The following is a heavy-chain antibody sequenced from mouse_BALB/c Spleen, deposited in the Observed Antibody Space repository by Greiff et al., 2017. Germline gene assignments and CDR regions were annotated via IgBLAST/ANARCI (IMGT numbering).Heavy chain of an antibody. CDR1: GFTFSSFG. V-gene: IGHV5-17*02. CDR3: ATGTDY. J-gene: IGHJ2*01. Sequence: DVHLVESGGGLVKPGGSLKLSCAASGFTFSSFGMHWVRQAPEKGLEWVAYISSGSSTIYYADTVKGRFTISRDNPKNTLFLQMTSLRSEDTAMYYCATGTDYWGQGTTLTVSS. D-gene: IGHD4-1*01. CDR2: ISSGSSTI.